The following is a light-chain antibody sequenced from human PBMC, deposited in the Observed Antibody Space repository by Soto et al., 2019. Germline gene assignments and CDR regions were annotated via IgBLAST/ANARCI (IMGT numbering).Light chain of an antibody. Sequence: EIVLTQSPGTLSLSPGERATLSCRASQSINNRYLAWYQQQPGQAPRLLIYGASSRATGIPDRFMGSGSGTDFTLTISRLEPEDFAVYYCQQFGSSPGFTFGPGTKVDIK. J-gene: IGKJ3*01. CDR2: GAS. CDR3: QQFGSSPGFT. CDR1: QSINNRY. V-gene: IGKV3-20*01.